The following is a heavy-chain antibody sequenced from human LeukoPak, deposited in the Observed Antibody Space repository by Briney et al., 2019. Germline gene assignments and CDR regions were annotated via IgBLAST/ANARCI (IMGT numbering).Heavy chain of an antibody. CDR3: ARDRVVGLGIDNAFDI. CDR2: IIPVFGTA. CDR1: GGTFSTYA. Sequence: GSSVKVSCKASGGTFSTYATSWVRQAPGQGLEWMGGIIPVFGTANYAQKFQGRVTITADESTSTAYMELSSLRSEDTAVFYCARDRVVGLGIDNAFDIWGHGTMVTVSS. D-gene: IGHD2-15*01. J-gene: IGHJ3*02. V-gene: IGHV1-69*01.